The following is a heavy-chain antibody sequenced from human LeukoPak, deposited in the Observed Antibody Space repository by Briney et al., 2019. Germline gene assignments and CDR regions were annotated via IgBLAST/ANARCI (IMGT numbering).Heavy chain of an antibody. D-gene: IGHD3-9*01. CDR1: GFIFRNYA. Sequence: GSLRLSCAGSGFIFRNYAMSWVRQAPGMGLEWVSAISGSGVGTNYADSVKGRFTISRDNSKNTLYLQMNSLRAEDTAVYCCAKNGRDDHDKYFFDFWGQGTQVTVSS. V-gene: IGHV3-23*01. CDR3: AKNGRDDHDKYFFDF. CDR2: ISGSGVGT. J-gene: IGHJ4*02.